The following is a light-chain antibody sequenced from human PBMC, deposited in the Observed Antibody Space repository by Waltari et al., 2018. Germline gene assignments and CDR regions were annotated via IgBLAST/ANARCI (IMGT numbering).Light chain of an antibody. CDR3: LSFRIGHTYV. CDR1: NSNIGSNS. J-gene: IGLJ1*01. CDR2: GRN. Sequence: QSVLTQPPSASGNPGQTVTISCSGGNSNIGSNSVDWYQQFPGTAPKLLIYGRNRRPSGVPDRFSGSKSGTSASLAISGLRSEDEADYYCLSFRIGHTYVFGTGTQVTVL. V-gene: IGLV1-47*01.